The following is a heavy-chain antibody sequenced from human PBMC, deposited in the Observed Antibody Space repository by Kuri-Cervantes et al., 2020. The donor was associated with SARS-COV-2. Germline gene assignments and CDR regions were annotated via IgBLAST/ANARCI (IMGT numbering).Heavy chain of an antibody. CDR3: ARTSTQYYYDSSGNYEFDY. CDR1: GFSLSTSGMC. D-gene: IGHD3-22*01. CDR2: IDWDDDK. V-gene: IGHV2-70*11. J-gene: IGHJ4*02. Sequence: SGPTLVKPTQTLTLTCTFSGFSLSTSGMCVSWIRQPPGKALEWLARIDWDDDKYYSTSLKTRLTISKDTSKNQVVLTMTNMDPVDTATYYCARTSTQYYYDSSGNYEFDYWGQGILVTVSS.